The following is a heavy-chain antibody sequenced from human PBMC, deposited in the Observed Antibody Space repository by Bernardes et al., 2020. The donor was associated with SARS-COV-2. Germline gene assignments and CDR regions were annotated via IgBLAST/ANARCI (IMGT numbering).Heavy chain of an antibody. Sequence: SEPLSLTCTVSGGSISSHYWSWIRQPPGKGLEWIGYIYYSGSTNYNPSLKSRVTISVDTSKNQFSLKLSSVTAADTAVYYCARDTYGSGTNWYFDLWGRGTLVTVSS. CDR2: IYYSGST. V-gene: IGHV4-59*11. J-gene: IGHJ2*01. D-gene: IGHD3-10*01. CDR3: ARDTYGSGTNWYFDL. CDR1: GGSISSHY.